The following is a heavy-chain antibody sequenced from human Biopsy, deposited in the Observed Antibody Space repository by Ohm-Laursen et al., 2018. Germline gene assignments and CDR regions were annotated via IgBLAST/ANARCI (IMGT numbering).Heavy chain of an antibody. CDR2: INPKCGGT. Sequence: GPSVKVSCNLSGYTFTDYYIHWVRQAPGHGPEWMGWINPKCGGTKYAQKFQGRVTMTRDTTIDTVHMELSRLTSDDTALYYCAKDCGLGGDRDYWGQGTLVTVSS. J-gene: IGHJ4*02. D-gene: IGHD2-21*01. CDR1: GYTFTDYY. CDR3: AKDCGLGGDRDY. V-gene: IGHV1-2*02.